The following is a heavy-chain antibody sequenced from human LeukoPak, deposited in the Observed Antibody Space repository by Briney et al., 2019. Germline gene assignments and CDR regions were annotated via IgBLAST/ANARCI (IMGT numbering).Heavy chain of an antibody. CDR2: IYTFGIT. D-gene: IGHD3-10*01. Sequence: SETLSLTCTVSGGSISSSYWSWIRQPAGKGLEWIGHIYTFGITNYIPSLKSRVTISLDTSKNQFSLNLSSVTAADTAVYYCARDKYYGSGSYGKYNRFDPWGQGTLVTVSS. V-gene: IGHV4-4*07. J-gene: IGHJ5*02. CDR1: GGSISSSY. CDR3: ARDKYYGSGSYGKYNRFDP.